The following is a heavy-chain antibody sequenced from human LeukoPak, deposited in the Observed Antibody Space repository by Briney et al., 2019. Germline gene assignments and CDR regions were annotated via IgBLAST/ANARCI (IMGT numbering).Heavy chain of an antibody. CDR2: ISTNGGST. CDR1: GFTFSSYA. CDR3: VKAYSSVYYSPFDC. V-gene: IGHV3-64D*06. Sequence: GESLRLSCSASGFTFSSYAMQWVRQPPGKGLESVSAISTNGGSTYYKDSVTDRFTISRAISKNSIYLPMSSLRADDTAIYYCVKAYSSVYYSPFDCWGQGTLVTVSS. D-gene: IGHD3-22*01. J-gene: IGHJ4*02.